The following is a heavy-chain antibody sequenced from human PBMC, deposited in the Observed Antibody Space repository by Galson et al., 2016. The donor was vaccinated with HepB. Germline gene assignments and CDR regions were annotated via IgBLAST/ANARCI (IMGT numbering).Heavy chain of an antibody. J-gene: IGHJ5*02. Sequence: SLRLSCAASGFTFSRYWMGWVRQAPEKGLEWVATIKEDGSEKYYLDSVKGRLTISRDNAKNSLYLQMNSLRVEDTALYYCARHSDSSSWNWFDPWGQGTLVTVSS. CDR2: IKEDGSEK. V-gene: IGHV3-7*01. CDR1: GFTFSRYW. CDR3: ARHSDSSSWNWFDP.